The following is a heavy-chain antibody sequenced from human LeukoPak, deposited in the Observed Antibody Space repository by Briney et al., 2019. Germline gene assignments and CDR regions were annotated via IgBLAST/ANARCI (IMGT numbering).Heavy chain of an antibody. Sequence: GGSLRLSCAASGFTFSSYWIHWVRQAPGKGLVWVSHINSDGSSATYADSVKGRLTISRDNAKNTVYLQMNSLRAEDTAVYYCARGGVGCFDYWGQGTLVTVST. CDR1: GFTFSSYW. D-gene: IGHD6-19*01. CDR3: ARGGVGCFDY. J-gene: IGHJ4*02. V-gene: IGHV3-74*01. CDR2: INSDGSSA.